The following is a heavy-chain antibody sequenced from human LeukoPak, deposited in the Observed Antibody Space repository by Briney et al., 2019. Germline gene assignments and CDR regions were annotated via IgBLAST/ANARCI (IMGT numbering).Heavy chain of an antibody. J-gene: IGHJ5*02. CDR1: GYTFTSYG. Sequence: GASVKVSFKASGYTFTSYGISWVRQPPAPGLEWMGWISTYNGNTNNAQKLQGRGTMTTDTSTSTAYMELRSLRSDDTAVYYCARSPVTTRWFDLWGQGTLVTVSS. D-gene: IGHD4-11*01. CDR2: ISTYNGNT. CDR3: ARSPVTTRWFDL. V-gene: IGHV1-18*01.